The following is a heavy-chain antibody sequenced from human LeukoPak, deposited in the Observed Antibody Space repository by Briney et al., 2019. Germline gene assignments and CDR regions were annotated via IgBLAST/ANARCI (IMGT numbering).Heavy chain of an antibody. CDR1: GYTFTGYY. CDR3: ARDLSGWLPFDY. D-gene: IGHD6-19*01. V-gene: IGHV1-2*02. J-gene: IGHJ4*02. CDR2: INPNSGGT. Sequence: GASVKVSCKASGYTFTGYYMHWVRLAPGQGLEWMGWINPNSGGTNYAQKLQGRVTMTTDTSTSTAYMELRSLRSDDTAVYYCARDLSGWLPFDYWGQGTLVTVSS.